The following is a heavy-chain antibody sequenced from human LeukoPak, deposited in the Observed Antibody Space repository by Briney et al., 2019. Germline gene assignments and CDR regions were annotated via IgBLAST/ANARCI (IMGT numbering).Heavy chain of an antibody. J-gene: IGHJ4*02. CDR3: AKTGSSSWGYFDY. CDR1: GFTFKTYG. D-gene: IGHD6-13*01. V-gene: IGHV3-30*02. Sequence: GGSLRLSCAASGFTFKTYGIHWVRQAPGKGLEWVAFIRNDGTIKYYADSVKGRFTISRENSKSTLYLQMNSLRAEDTAVYYCAKTGSSSWGYFDYWGQGTLVTVSS. CDR2: IRNDGTIK.